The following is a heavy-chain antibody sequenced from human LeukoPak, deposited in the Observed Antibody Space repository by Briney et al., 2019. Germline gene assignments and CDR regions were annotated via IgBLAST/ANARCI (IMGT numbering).Heavy chain of an antibody. CDR3: AQGSGSYALWNYYYYMDV. V-gene: IGHV7-4-1*02. Sequence: GASVKVSCKASGYTFTSYAMNWVRQAPGQGLEWMGWINTNTGNPTYAQGFTGRFVFSLDTSVSTAYLQISSLKAEDTAVYYCAQGSGSYALWNYYYYMDVWGKGTTVTVSS. CDR2: INTNTGNP. J-gene: IGHJ6*03. CDR1: GYTFTSYA. D-gene: IGHD3-10*01.